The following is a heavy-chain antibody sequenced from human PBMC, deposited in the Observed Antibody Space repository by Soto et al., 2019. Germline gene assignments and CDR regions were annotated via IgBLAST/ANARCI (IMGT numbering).Heavy chain of an antibody. D-gene: IGHD3-16*02. J-gene: IGHJ4*02. CDR1: GFIFSNYA. V-gene: IGHV3-30*18. CDR3: AKALGELSPESYDY. CDR2: ISYDGSDK. Sequence: QVQLVESGGGVVQPGRSLRLSCAASGFIFSNYAMHWVRQAPGKGLEWVAVISYDGSDKYYADSVKGRFTISRDNSKSTLNMQMNSLRADDTAVYYCAKALGELSPESYDYWGQGTLITVSS.